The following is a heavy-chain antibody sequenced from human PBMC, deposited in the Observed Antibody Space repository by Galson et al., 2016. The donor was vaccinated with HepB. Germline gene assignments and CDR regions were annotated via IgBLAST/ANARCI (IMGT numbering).Heavy chain of an antibody. CDR1: GFTFSSQS. Sequence: SLRLSCAVSGFTFSSQSMNWVRQAPGKGLEWVSYISGSGGIIFYADSVKGRFTISRDNAKNSVYLEMNSLRAEDTAVYYCARLHFDTFPSPGYWSQGTLVTVAS. J-gene: IGHJ4*02. CDR2: ISGSGGII. D-gene: IGHD3-9*01. CDR3: ARLHFDTFPSPGY. V-gene: IGHV3-48*04.